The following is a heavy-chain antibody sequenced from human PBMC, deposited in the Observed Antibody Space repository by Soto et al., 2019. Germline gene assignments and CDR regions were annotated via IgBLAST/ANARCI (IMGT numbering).Heavy chain of an antibody. Sequence: QITLKESGPTLVKPTQTLTLTCTFSGFSLTTSGVGVGWIRQPPGEALEWLAFINWDDDQRYSPSLKSRLSITKDTAKKQVVLTMTNMDPVDTATYYCAHSRPGVLAAYSRYWGPGALVTVSS. J-gene: IGHJ4*02. D-gene: IGHD3-3*02. CDR1: GFSLTTSGVG. CDR3: AHSRPGVLAAYSRY. CDR2: INWDDDQ. V-gene: IGHV2-5*02.